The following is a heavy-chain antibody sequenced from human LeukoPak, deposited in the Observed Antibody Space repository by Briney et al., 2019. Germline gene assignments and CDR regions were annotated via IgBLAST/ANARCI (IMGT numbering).Heavy chain of an antibody. CDR2: IYHSGST. J-gene: IGHJ4*02. V-gene: IGHV4-34*01. D-gene: IGHD3-22*01. Sequence: PSETLSLTCAVYGGSFSGYYWSWIRQPPEMGLEWIGQIYHSGSTKYNGSLKSRVTISVDTSKNQFSLKLSSVTAADTAVYYCARGDYYDSSGYYPGVNYWGQGTLVTVSS. CDR1: GGSFSGYY. CDR3: ARGDYYDSSGYYPGVNY.